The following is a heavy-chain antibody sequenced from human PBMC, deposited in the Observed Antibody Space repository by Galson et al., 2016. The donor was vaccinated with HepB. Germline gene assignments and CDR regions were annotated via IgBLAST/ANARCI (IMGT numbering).Heavy chain of an antibody. J-gene: IGHJ4*02. CDR2: IDPSDSYI. Sequence: QSGAEVKKPGESLRISCKGSGYDFGSYWITWVRQRPGKGLEWMGRIDPSDSYINYNPSFEGHVTISSDKSIDTAYLQWSGLKASDTAMYYCARRPGGDYYFDHWGQGTLATVSS. CDR1: GYDFGSYW. CDR3: ARRPGGDYYFDH. V-gene: IGHV5-10-1*01. D-gene: IGHD3-16*01.